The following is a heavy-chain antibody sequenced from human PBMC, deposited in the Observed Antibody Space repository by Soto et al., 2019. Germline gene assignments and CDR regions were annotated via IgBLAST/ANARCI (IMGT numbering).Heavy chain of an antibody. J-gene: IGHJ4*02. CDR1: GGSISGDYY. CDR2: IYYSGSS. D-gene: IGHD3-10*01. V-gene: IGHV4-30-4*08. CDR3: ARGGARGPGYFDP. Sequence: SETLSLTCSVSGGSISGDYYWSWIRQSPEKGLEWIGYIYYSGSSYSNPALQSRLSMSLDTSKNQFSLKLRSVTAADTAVYYCARGGARGPGYFDPWGQEELVTV.